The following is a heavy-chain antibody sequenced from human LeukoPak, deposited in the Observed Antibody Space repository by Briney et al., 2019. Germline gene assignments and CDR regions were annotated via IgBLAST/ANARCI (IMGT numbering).Heavy chain of an antibody. CDR1: GGSISSGSYY. V-gene: IGHV4-61*02. J-gene: IGHJ4*02. CDR2: IYTSGST. D-gene: IGHD3-22*01. CDR3: ARGLPRLGGYDY. Sequence: PSETLSLTCTVSGGSISSGSYYWSWIRQPAGKGLEWIGRIYTSGSTNYNPSLKSRVTISVDTSKNQFSLKLSSVTAADTAVYYCARGLPRLGGYDYWGQGTLVTVSS.